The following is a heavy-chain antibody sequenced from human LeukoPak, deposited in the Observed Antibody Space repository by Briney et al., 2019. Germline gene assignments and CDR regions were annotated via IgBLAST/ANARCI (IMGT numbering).Heavy chain of an antibody. CDR1: GGSISSSSYY. D-gene: IGHD2-2*01. V-gene: IGHV4-39*01. J-gene: IGHJ6*03. CDR2: IYYSGST. CDR3: ARLRCSSTSCYGRDYYYYMDV. Sequence: PSETLSLTCTVSGGSISSSSYYWGWIRQPPGKGLEWIGSIYYSGSTYYNPSLKSRVTISVDTSKNQFSLKLSSVTAADTAVYYCARLRCSSTSCYGRDYYYYMDVWGKGTTVTISS.